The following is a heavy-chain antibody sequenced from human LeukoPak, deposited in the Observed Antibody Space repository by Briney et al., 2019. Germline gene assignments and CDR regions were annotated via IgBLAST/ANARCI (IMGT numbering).Heavy chain of an antibody. D-gene: IGHD6-19*01. J-gene: IGHJ4*02. Sequence: GGSLRLSCAASGFTFSGYWMHWVRQTPGKGLVWVSRINSDGSSTTYADSVKGRFTISRDNAKNTLFLQMNSLRDEDTAVYYCTRGLSRHSSVSPFDSWGQGTLVTVSS. V-gene: IGHV3-74*01. CDR1: GFTFSGYW. CDR3: TRGLSRHSSVSPFDS. CDR2: INSDGSST.